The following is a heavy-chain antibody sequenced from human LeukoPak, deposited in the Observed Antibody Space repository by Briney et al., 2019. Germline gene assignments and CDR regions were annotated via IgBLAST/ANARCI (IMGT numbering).Heavy chain of an antibody. V-gene: IGHV4-59*01. Sequence: SETLSLTCTVSGGSISSYYWSWIRQPPGKGLEWIGYNYYSGSTNYNPSLKSRVTISVDTSKNQFSLKLSSVTAADTAVYYCARGPHWGAHWAGYFDDWGQGTLVTVS. CDR3: ARGPHWGAHWAGYFDD. J-gene: IGHJ4*02. CDR2: NYYSGST. CDR1: GGSISSYY. D-gene: IGHD3-16*01.